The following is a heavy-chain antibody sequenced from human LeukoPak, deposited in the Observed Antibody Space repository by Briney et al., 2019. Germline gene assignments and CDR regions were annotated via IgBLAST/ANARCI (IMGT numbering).Heavy chain of an antibody. CDR1: GGSISSSSYY. Sequence: PSETLSLTCTVSGGSISSSSYYWGWIRQPPGKGLEWIGSIYYSGSTYYNPSLKSRVTISVDTSKNQFSLKLSSVTAADTAVYYCARDQEPIVGAIQFDPWGQGTLVTVSS. D-gene: IGHD1-26*01. J-gene: IGHJ5*02. CDR3: ARDQEPIVGAIQFDP. CDR2: IYYSGST. V-gene: IGHV4-39*07.